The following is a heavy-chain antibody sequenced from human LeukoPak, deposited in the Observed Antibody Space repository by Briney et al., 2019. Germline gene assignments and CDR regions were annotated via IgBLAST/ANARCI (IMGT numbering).Heavy chain of an antibody. CDR3: ARGYYDSSGYEGPIGY. D-gene: IGHD3-22*01. J-gene: IGHJ4*02. CDR1: DYSISSGYY. V-gene: IGHV4-38-2*02. Sequence: SETLSPTCSVSDYSISSGYYWGWIRQPPGKGLEWIGSMEWIGSIYHSGSAYYNPSLKSRVTISVDTSKNQFSLKLSSVTAADTAVYYCARGYYDSSGYEGPIGYWGQGTLVTVSS. CDR2: IYHSGSA.